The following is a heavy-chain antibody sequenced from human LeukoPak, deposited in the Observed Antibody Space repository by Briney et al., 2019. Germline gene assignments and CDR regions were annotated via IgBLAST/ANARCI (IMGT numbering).Heavy chain of an antibody. J-gene: IGHJ6*02. CDR1: GGSFSGYY. V-gene: IGHV4-34*01. D-gene: IGHD6-19*01. CDR2: INHSGST. CDR3: ARGIAVADPLVYGMDV. Sequence: SETLSLTCAVYGGSFSGYYWSWIRQPPGKGLEWIGEINHSGSTNYNPSLKSRVTISVDTSKNQFSLKLSSVTAADTAVYYCARGIAVADPLVYGMDVWGQGTTVTVSS.